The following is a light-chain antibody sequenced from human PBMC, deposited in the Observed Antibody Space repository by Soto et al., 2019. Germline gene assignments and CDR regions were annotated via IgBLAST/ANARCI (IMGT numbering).Light chain of an antibody. CDR3: AAWDNSLSEYG. Sequence: QSVLTQPPSASETPGQRVTISCSGSSSNIGRNTVNWYQQLPGTAPKLVIYSNNQRPSGVPDRFSGSKSGTSGSLAISGLQSEDEADYYCAAWDNSLSEYGFGTGTKVTVL. J-gene: IGLJ1*01. V-gene: IGLV1-44*01. CDR1: SSNIGRNT. CDR2: SNN.